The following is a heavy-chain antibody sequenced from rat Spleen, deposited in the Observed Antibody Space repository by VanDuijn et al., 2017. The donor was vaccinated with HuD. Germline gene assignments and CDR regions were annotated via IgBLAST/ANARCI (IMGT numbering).Heavy chain of an antibody. V-gene: IGHV5-29*01. CDR2: ISYDGSST. CDR3: TRKGEL. D-gene: IGHD5-1*01. CDR1: GFTFSDYY. Sequence: EVQLVESDGGLVQPGRSLKLSCAASGFTFSDYYMAWVRQAPTKGLEWVASISYDGSSTYYRDSVKGRFTISRDNAKSTLYLRMDSLRSEDTATYYCTRKGELWGQGVMVTVSS. J-gene: IGHJ2*01.